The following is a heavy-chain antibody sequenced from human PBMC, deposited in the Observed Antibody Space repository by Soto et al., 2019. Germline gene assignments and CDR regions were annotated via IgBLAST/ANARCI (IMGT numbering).Heavy chain of an antibody. CDR1: GGSFSPNY. Sequence: PSETLSLTCTVSGGSFSPNYWAWIRQPPGKGLEWAGSTHYSGDTYYNPSLNSRVIISVDTSKNQISLKLTSVTAADAAVYYCATFRGITTATTETYFDYWGQGILVTVSS. D-gene: IGHD4-17*01. CDR3: ATFRGITTATTETYFDY. CDR2: THYSGDT. J-gene: IGHJ4*02. V-gene: IGHV4-59*05.